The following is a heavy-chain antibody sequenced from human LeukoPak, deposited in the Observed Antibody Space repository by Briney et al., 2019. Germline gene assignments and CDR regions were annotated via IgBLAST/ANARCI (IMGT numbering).Heavy chain of an antibody. Sequence: SETLSLTCTVSGGSISSSSYYWGWIRQPPGKGLEWIGSIYYSGSTYYNPSLKSRVTISVDTSKNQFSLKLSSVTAADTAVYYCARKGMAGYDFWSGHIDNWFDPWGQGTLVTVSS. V-gene: IGHV4-39*01. CDR1: GGSISSSSYY. J-gene: IGHJ5*02. CDR2: IYYSGST. CDR3: ARKGMAGYDFWSGHIDNWFDP. D-gene: IGHD3-3*01.